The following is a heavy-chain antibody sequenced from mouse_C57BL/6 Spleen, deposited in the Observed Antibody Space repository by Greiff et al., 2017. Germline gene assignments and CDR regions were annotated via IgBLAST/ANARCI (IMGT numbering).Heavy chain of an antibody. CDR3: ARTDYDVGFAY. J-gene: IGHJ3*01. CDR1: GYAFSSSW. V-gene: IGHV1-82*01. Sequence: VQLQQSGPELVKPGASVKISCKASGYAFSSSWMNWVKQRPGKGLEWIGRIYPGDGATNYNGKFKGKATLTADKSSSTAYMQLSSLTSEDSAVYFCARTDYDVGFAYWGQGTLVTVSA. D-gene: IGHD2-4*01. CDR2: IYPGDGAT.